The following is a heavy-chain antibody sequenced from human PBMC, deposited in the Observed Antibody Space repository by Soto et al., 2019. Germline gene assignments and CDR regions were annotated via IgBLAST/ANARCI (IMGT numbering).Heavy chain of an antibody. CDR3: ARHLLLYYYDSSGYYLRDAFDI. Sequence: PSETLSLTCTVSGGSISSSTYYWGWIRQPPGKGLEWIGSIYYSGSTYYNPSLKSRVTISVDTSKNQFSLKLSSVTVADTAVYYCARHLLLYYYDSSGYYLRDAFDIWGQGTMVTVSS. D-gene: IGHD3-22*01. V-gene: IGHV4-39*01. CDR2: IYYSGST. CDR1: GGSISSSTYY. J-gene: IGHJ3*02.